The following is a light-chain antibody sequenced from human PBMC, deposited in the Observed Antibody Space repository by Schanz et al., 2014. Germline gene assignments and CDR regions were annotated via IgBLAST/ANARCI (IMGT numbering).Light chain of an antibody. CDR1: QSVHINY. CDR2: DAS. V-gene: IGKV3-11*01. J-gene: IGKJ4*01. CDR3: QQRSNWPLT. Sequence: EIVLTQSPGTLSLSPGERATLSCRASQSVHINYLAWHQQKPGQAPRLLIYDASNRATGIPARFSGSGSGTDFTLTISSLEPEDFAVYYCQQRSNWPLTFGGGTKVEIK.